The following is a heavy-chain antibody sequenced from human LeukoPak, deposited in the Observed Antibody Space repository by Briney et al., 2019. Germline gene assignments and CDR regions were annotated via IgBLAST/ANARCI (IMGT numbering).Heavy chain of an antibody. CDR2: ISGSGSTT. V-gene: IGHV3-23*01. CDR1: AISFSASY. J-gene: IGHJ4*02. D-gene: IGHD2-2*01. Sequence: GGSLRLSCAASAISFSASYMSWIRQAPGKGLEWVSAISGSGSTTYYADPVKGRFTISRDNSKNTLYLQMNSLRAEDTAVYYCAKDWDQLLYYFDYWGQGTLVTVSS. CDR3: AKDWDQLLYYFDY.